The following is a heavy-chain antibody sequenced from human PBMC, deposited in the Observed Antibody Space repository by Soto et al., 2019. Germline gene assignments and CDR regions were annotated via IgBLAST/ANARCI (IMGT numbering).Heavy chain of an antibody. Sequence: GGSVTLSCAVSGFAFSSYAMSWVRQAPGEGLEWVSGISGGGDNTFYADSVKGRFTISRDNSENTLYLQMSSLRAEDTAAYFCAKENSLYCSSPGCYLDYWGPGTLVTVSS. D-gene: IGHD2-2*01. V-gene: IGHV3-23*01. CDR1: GFAFSSYA. CDR3: AKENSLYCSSPGCYLDY. J-gene: IGHJ4*02. CDR2: ISGGGDNT.